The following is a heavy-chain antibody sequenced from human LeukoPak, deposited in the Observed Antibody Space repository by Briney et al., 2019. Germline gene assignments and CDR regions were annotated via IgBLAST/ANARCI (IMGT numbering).Heavy chain of an antibody. CDR2: MNPNSGNT. Sequence: ASVKVSCKASGYTFTSYDTNWVRQATGQGLEWMGWMNPNSGNTGYAQKFQGRVTMTRNTSISTAYMELSSLRSEDTAVYYCARIDYGGNSESFDIWGQGTMVTVSS. CDR3: ARIDYGGNSESFDI. J-gene: IGHJ3*02. V-gene: IGHV1-8*01. D-gene: IGHD4-23*01. CDR1: GYTFTSYD.